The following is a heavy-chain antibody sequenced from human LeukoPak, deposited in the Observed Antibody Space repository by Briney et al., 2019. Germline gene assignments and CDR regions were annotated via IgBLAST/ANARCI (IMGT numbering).Heavy chain of an antibody. CDR3: ARGLIVVVPAAPYGMDV. V-gene: IGHV4-34*01. J-gene: IGHJ6*02. D-gene: IGHD2-2*01. CDR1: GGSFSGYY. CDR2: INHSGST. Sequence: SETLSLTCAVYGGSFSGYYWSWIRQPPGNGLEWIGEINHSGSTNYNPSLKSRVTISVDTSKNQFSLKLSSVTAADTAVYYCARGLIVVVPAAPYGMDVWGQGTTVTVSS.